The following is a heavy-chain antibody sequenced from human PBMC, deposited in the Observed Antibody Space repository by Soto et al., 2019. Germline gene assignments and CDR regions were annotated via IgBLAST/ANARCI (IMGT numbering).Heavy chain of an antibody. CDR2: IYPGDSDT. J-gene: IGHJ6*02. V-gene: IGHV5-51*01. D-gene: IGHD3-3*01. Sequence: GESLKISCKGSGYSFTSYWIGWVRQMPGKGLEWMGIIYPGDSDTRYSPSFQGQVTISADKSISTAYLQWSSLKASDTAMYYCAIVSITILDYYYGMDVWGQGTTVTVSS. CDR3: AIVSITILDYYYGMDV. CDR1: GYSFTSYW.